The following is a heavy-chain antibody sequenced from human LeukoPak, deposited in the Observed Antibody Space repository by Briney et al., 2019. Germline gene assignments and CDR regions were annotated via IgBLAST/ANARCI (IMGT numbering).Heavy chain of an antibody. D-gene: IGHD4-11*01. Sequence: GGSLRLSCASSRFTFSTYWIHWVRQAPGKGLVWVSRINGDASSTIYADSVKGRFTISRDNAKNTVYLQMNSLRAEDTAVYYCARDAPYSFQLWGQGTLVTVSS. CDR1: RFTFSTYW. V-gene: IGHV3-74*01. J-gene: IGHJ1*01. CDR2: INGDASST. CDR3: ARDAPYSFQL.